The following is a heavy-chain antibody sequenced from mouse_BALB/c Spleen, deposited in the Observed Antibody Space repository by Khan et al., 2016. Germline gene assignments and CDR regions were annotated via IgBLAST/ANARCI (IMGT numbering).Heavy chain of an antibody. D-gene: IGHD2-12*01. J-gene: IGHJ2*01. Sequence: EVELVESGGGLVQPGGSLRLSCATSGFTFTDYYMSWVRQPPGKALEWLGFIRNKANGYTTEYSASVKGRFTISRDNSQSILYLQMNTLRAEDSATYYCARGYSLLSYFYYWGQGTTLTVSS. V-gene: IGHV7-3*02. CDR3: ARGYSLLSYFYY. CDR2: IRNKANGYTT. CDR1: GFTFTDYY.